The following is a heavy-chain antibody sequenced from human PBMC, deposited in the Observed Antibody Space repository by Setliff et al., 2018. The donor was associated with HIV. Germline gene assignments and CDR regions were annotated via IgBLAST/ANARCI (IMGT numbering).Heavy chain of an antibody. V-gene: IGHV4-39*07. J-gene: IGHJ4*02. CDR2: IYYSGST. CDR3: ASMYSGYDQDYFDY. Sequence: LSLTCTVSGGSISSSSYYWGWIRQPPGKGLEWIGSIYYSGSTYYNPSLKSRVTISIDTSNSQFSLNLRSVTAADTAVYYCASMYSGYDQDYFDYWGQGTLVTVSS. CDR1: GGSISSSSYY. D-gene: IGHD5-12*01.